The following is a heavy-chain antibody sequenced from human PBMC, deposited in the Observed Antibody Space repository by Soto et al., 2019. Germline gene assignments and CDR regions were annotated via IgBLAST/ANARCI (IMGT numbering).Heavy chain of an antibody. CDR2: ITPIFGTP. J-gene: IGHJ6*02. Sequence: QVQLVQSGAEVKKPGSSVKVSCKASGDTLSKYGVSWVRQAPGQGLEWMGGITPIFGTPTYAQRFQGRVTITADKSTSTSHLELTSLRSDDTAVYYCAKSRVGVSWGLVDAWGQGTTVTVSS. CDR3: AKSRVGVSWGLVDA. D-gene: IGHD1-26*01. V-gene: IGHV1-69*06. CDR1: GDTLSKYG.